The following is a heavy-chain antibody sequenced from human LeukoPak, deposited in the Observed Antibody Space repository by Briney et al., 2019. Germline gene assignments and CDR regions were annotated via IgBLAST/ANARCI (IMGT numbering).Heavy chain of an antibody. D-gene: IGHD5-12*01. Sequence: PSQTLSLTCTVSGGSISTYFWSWVRQPPGKGLEWIGFIYDSGTTNLNPSLKSRVSISVDTAKNQFSLDLRSVTAADMAVYYCARGGYDSNYYFFSVDVWGRGTTVTVSS. J-gene: IGHJ6*02. CDR3: ARGGYDSNYYFFSVDV. CDR2: IYDSGTT. CDR1: GGSISTYF. V-gene: IGHV4-59*13.